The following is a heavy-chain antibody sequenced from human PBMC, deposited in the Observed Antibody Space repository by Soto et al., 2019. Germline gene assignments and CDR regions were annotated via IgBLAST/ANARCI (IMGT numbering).Heavy chain of an antibody. CDR3: ARNHYCSSTSCYRGNWFDP. CDR1: GFTFSSYW. J-gene: IGHJ5*02. V-gene: IGHV3-7*01. CDR2: IKQDGSEK. D-gene: IGHD2-2*01. Sequence: GGSLRLSCAASGFTFSSYWMSWVRQAPGKGLEWVANIKQDGSEKYYMDSVKGRFTISRDNAKNSLYLQMNSLRAEDTAVYYCARNHYCSSTSCYRGNWFDPWGQGTLVTVSS.